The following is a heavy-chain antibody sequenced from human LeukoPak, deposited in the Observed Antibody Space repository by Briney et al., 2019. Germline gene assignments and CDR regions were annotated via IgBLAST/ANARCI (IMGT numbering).Heavy chain of an antibody. J-gene: IGHJ4*02. CDR3: ARGPIFGVKGAYFDY. Sequence: SVKVSCKASGGTFSSYAISWVRQAPGQGLEWTGGIIPIFGTANYAQKFQGRVTITTDESTSTAYMELSSLRSEDTAVYYCARGPIFGVKGAYFDYWGQGTLVTVSS. CDR2: IIPIFGTA. CDR1: GGTFSSYA. V-gene: IGHV1-69*05. D-gene: IGHD3-3*01.